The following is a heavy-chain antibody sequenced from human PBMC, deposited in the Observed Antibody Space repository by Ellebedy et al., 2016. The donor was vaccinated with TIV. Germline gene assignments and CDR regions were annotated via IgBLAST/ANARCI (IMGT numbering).Heavy chain of an antibody. J-gene: IGHJ6*02. D-gene: IGHD1-26*01. CDR1: GFTFSSYG. Sequence: GGSLRLSCAASGFTFSSYGMHWVRQAPGKGLEWVAVISYDGSNKYYADSVKGRFTISRDNAKNSLYLQMNSLRAEDTAVYYCARDSKGRELRLVGMDVWGQGTTVTVSS. CDR2: ISYDGSNK. V-gene: IGHV3-30*03. CDR3: ARDSKGRELRLVGMDV.